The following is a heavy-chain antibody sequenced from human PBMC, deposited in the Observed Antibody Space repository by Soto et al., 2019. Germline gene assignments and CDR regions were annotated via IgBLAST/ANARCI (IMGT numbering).Heavy chain of an antibody. V-gene: IGHV1-69*01. J-gene: IGHJ4*02. D-gene: IGHD6-13*01. CDR3: GVNRGLGSNWSLDH. Sequence: QVQLVQSGAEVKKPGSSVKVSCKASGGTFSSYAISWVRQAPGQGLEWMGGIIPLFETPSHAYKFRARLTITADASTTTAHMELSSLKSEDTAADYCGVNRGLGSNWSLDHWGQGTLVTVSS. CDR1: GGTFSSYA. CDR2: IIPLFETP.